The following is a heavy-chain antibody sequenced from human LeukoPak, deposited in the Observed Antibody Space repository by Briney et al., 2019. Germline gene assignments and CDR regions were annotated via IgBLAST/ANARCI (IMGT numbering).Heavy chain of an antibody. CDR1: GGSISSYY. CDR2: IYSSGST. CDR3: ARDREVGATGYYFDY. D-gene: IGHD1-26*01. V-gene: IGHV4-4*07. Sequence: PSETLSLTCTVSGGSISSYYWSWIRQPAEKGLEWIGSIYSSGSTNYNPSLKSRVTISVDTSKNQFSLKLSSVTAADTAVYYCARDREVGATGYYFDYWGQGTLVTVSS. J-gene: IGHJ4*02.